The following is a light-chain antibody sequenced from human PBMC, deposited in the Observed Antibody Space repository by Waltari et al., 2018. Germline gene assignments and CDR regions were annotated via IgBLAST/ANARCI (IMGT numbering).Light chain of an antibody. V-gene: IGLV3-21*04. CDR3: LVWHSTIDHQGV. J-gene: IGLJ2*01. CDR2: YDS. CDR1: NIGSKS. Sequence: SYVVTQSPSVSVAPGETARITCGGANIGSKSVHWYQQRPGQAPVLVISYDSDRPSGMPERFSGSNSGNTATLTISWVEADDEADYYCLVWHSTIDHQGVFGGVTKLTVL.